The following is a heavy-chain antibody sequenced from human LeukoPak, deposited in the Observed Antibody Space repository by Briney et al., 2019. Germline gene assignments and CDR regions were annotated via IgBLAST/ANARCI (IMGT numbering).Heavy chain of an antibody. CDR3: ANQPLSIAAAVS. CDR2: IYYSGST. V-gene: IGHV4-59*08. Sequence: PSETLSLTCTVSGGSISSYYWSWIRQPPGKGLEWIGYIYYSGSTNYNPSLKSRVTISVDTSKNQFSLKLSSVTAADTAVYYCANQPLSIAAAVSWGQGTLVTVSS. D-gene: IGHD6-13*01. CDR1: GGSISSYY. J-gene: IGHJ1*01.